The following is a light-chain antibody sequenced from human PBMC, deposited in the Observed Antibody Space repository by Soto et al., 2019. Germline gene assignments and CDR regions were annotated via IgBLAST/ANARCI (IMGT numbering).Light chain of an antibody. J-gene: IGLJ2*01. V-gene: IGLV2-23*02. CDR2: EVS. CDR3: CSYAGSSMKI. CDR1: SSDVGSYNL. Sequence: QSVLTQPASVSGSPGQSITISCTGTSSDVGSYNLVSWYQQHPGKAPRLMIYEVSERPSGVSHRFSGSKSGNTASLTISGLQAEDEADYYCCSYAGSSMKIFGGGTKLTVL.